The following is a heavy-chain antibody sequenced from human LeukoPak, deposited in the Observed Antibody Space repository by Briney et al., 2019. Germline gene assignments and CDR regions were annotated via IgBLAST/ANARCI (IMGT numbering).Heavy chain of an antibody. J-gene: IGHJ4*02. CDR1: GFTVSSNY. CDR2: IYSGGST. Sequence: GGSLRLSCAASGFTVSSNYMSWVRQAPGKGLEWVSVIYSGGSTYYADSVKGRFTISRDNSKNTLYLQMNSLRAEDTAVYYCAKPPPDCSRTRCCFLDWGQGTLVTVSS. V-gene: IGHV3-53*01. D-gene: IGHD2-2*01. CDR3: AKPPPDCSRTRCCFLD.